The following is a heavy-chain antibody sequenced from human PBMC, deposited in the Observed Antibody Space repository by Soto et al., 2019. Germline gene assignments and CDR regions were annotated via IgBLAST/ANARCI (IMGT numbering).Heavy chain of an antibody. V-gene: IGHV3-30*18. CDR3: AKDLGCSSPSCYGLDY. Sequence: QVQLVESGGGVVQPGRSLRLSCAASGFTFSSYGMHWVRQAPGKGLEWVAVISYDGSNKYYADSVKGRFTISRDNSKNTLYLQMNSLRAEDTAVYYCAKDLGCSSPSCYGLDYWGQGTLVTVSS. CDR2: ISYDGSNK. J-gene: IGHJ4*02. CDR1: GFTFSSYG. D-gene: IGHD2-2*01.